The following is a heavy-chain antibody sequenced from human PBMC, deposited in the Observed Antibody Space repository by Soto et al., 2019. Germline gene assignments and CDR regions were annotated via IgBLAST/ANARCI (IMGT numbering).Heavy chain of an antibody. Sequence: QVQLVQSGAEVKKPGSSVKVSCKASGGTFSSYAISWVRQAPGQGLEWMGGIIPMFGTANYAQRFQGRVTITAEESTSTAYMELSSLRSEDTAVYYCATHGLPNYYYYGMDVWGQGTTVTVSS. CDR1: GGTFSSYA. CDR3: ATHGLPNYYYYGMDV. D-gene: IGHD5-18*01. J-gene: IGHJ6*02. CDR2: IIPMFGTA. V-gene: IGHV1-69*12.